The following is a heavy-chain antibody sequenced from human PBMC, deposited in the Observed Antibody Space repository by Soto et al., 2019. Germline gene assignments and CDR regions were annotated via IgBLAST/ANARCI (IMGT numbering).Heavy chain of an antibody. D-gene: IGHD1-26*01. CDR2: TIPISDSP. CDR1: GGTFSDYA. Sequence: QVQLVQSGAEVKQPGSSVKVSCKASGGTFSDYAISWVREAPGQGLEWMGGTIPISDSPKYAQKFQGRVTISADKSTSTSYMELSSLRSDDTAIYYCARDPSAQWEPDQYFQHWGQGTLVTVSS. V-gene: IGHV1-69*06. J-gene: IGHJ1*01. CDR3: ARDPSAQWEPDQYFQH.